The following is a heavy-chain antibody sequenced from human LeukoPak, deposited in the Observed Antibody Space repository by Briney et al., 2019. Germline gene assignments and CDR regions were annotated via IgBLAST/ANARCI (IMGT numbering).Heavy chain of an antibody. J-gene: IGHJ5*02. Sequence: SETLSLTCAVSGGSISSGGYSWSWIRQPPGKGLEWIGYNYHSGSTYYNPSLKSRVTISVDRSKNQFSLKLSSVTAADTAVYYCAAALRDYYDSSGAWGQGTLVTVSS. CDR3: AAALRDYYDSSGA. D-gene: IGHD3-22*01. CDR2: NYHSGST. V-gene: IGHV4-30-2*01. CDR1: GGSISSGGYS.